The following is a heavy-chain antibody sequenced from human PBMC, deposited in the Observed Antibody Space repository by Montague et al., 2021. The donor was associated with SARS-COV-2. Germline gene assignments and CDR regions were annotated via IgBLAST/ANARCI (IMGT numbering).Heavy chain of an antibody. Sequence: SLRLSCAASGFTFSSYSTNWVRQAPGKGLEWVSYISSSSSTIYYADSVKGRFTISRDNAKNSLYLQMNSLRAEDTAVYYCARDLRWGYYDILTGYYRPLDYWGQGTLGTVSS. D-gene: IGHD3-9*01. J-gene: IGHJ4*02. CDR1: GFTFSSYS. CDR3: ARDLRWGYYDILTGYYRPLDY. V-gene: IGHV3-48*04. CDR2: ISSSSSTI.